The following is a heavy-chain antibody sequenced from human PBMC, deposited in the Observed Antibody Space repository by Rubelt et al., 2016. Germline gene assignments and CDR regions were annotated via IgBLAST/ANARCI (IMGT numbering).Heavy chain of an antibody. Sequence: QLQLQESGPGLVKPSETLSLTCTVSGGSVSRSSSYWGWIRQPPGKGLEWLGSIYETGSTAYNASLRSRVTISVDTSKNQFSLKLSSVTAADTAVYYCARGASNTWGELFDYWGQGTLVTVSS. V-gene: IGHV4-39*07. J-gene: IGHJ4*02. CDR1: GGSVSRSSSY. D-gene: IGHD1-26*01. CDR3: ARGASNTWGELFDY. CDR2: IYETGST.